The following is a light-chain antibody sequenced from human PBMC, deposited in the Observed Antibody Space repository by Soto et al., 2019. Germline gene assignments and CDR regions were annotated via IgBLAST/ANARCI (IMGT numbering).Light chain of an antibody. CDR1: NSDLGGFKF. Sequence: QSALTQPPSASGSPGQSVTISCTGTNSDLGGFKFVSWYQHHPGKAPKLIIYDFTKRPSGVPERFSGSRSANTASLTVSGLQADDEADYCNSFAATAAGDTWVFGGGTKLTVL. V-gene: IGLV2-8*01. J-gene: IGLJ3*02. CDR2: DFT. CDR3: NSFAATAAGDTWV.